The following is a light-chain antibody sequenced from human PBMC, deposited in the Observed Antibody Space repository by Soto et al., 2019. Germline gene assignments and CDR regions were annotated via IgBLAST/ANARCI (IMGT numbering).Light chain of an antibody. J-gene: IGKJ1*01. CDR1: QSISSW. V-gene: IGKV1-5*01. Sequence: DIQMTQSPSTLSASVGDRVTITCRASQSISSWLAWYQQKTGKAPKVLIYDASSLESGVPSRFSGSGSGTEFTLTISSLQPDDFATYYCQQYNTYSRTFGQGTKVEI. CDR3: QQYNTYSRT. CDR2: DAS.